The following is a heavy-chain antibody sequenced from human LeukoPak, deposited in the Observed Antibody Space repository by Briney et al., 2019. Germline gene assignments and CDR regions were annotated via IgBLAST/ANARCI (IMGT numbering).Heavy chain of an antibody. V-gene: IGHV1-2*06. CDR2: INPNSGGT. CDR3: ARGDTLVGDFWSGYYSAREDV. Sequence: ASVKVSCKASGYTFTGYYMHWVRQAPGQGLEWMGRINPNSGGTNYAQKFQGRVTMTRDTSISTAYMELSRLRSDDTAVYYCARGDTLVGDFWSGYYSAREDVWGQGTTVTVSS. CDR1: GYTFTGYY. J-gene: IGHJ6*02. D-gene: IGHD3-3*01.